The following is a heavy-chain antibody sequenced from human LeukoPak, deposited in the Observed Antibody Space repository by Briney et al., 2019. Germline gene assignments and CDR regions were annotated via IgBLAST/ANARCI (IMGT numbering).Heavy chain of an antibody. CDR1: GFTFSNKA. CDR2: ISGSGDST. CDR3: ARVIVGDPNWFDP. V-gene: IGHV3-23*01. J-gene: IGHJ5*02. Sequence: PGGSLRLSCAASGFTFSNKAMSWVRQAPGKGLEWVSTISGSGDSTYYADSVRGRFTVSRDNSKNTLYLQMNSLRAEDTAVYYCARVIVGDPNWFDPWGQGTLVTVSS. D-gene: IGHD1-26*01.